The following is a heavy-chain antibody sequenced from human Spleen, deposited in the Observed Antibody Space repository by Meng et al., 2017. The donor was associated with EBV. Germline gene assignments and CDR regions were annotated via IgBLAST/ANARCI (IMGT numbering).Heavy chain of an antibody. CDR1: GFIFSGYG. D-gene: IGHD1-14*01. V-gene: IGHV3-30*18. J-gene: IGHJ5*02. CDR2: IPSDASHNK. Sequence: QEPLVEAGGGVVQPGRSLRLSCAASGFIFSGYGFHWARQAPGKGPEWVAIIPSDASHNKYYADSVKGRFTISRDNSKNTLYLQMNSLKIEDTAVYYCAKDLSGRFDPWGQGTLVTVSS. CDR3: AKDLSGRFDP.